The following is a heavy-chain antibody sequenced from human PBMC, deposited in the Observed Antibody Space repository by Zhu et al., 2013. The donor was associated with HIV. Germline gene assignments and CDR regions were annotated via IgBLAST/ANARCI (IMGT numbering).Heavy chain of an antibody. CDR3: VRGDGALHYINYMDV. Sequence: QVQLVQSGAEVKKPGASVKVSCKVSGYIFSDYYMHWVRLAPGQGLQWMGLINPSDGSTKQTETMQGRLIMTADVSTNTAYMELTRLTSGDTAVYFCVRGDGALHYINYMDVWGNGTTVTV. D-gene: IGHD3-10*01. V-gene: IGHV1-2*06. CDR1: GYIFSDYY. CDR2: INPSDGST. J-gene: IGHJ6*03.